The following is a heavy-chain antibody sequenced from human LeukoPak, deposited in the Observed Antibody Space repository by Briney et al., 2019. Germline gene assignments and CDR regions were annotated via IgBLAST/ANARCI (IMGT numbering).Heavy chain of an antibody. D-gene: IGHD3-22*01. J-gene: IGHJ4*02. CDR3: ARDLITMIVVAEYYFDY. CDR1: GFTFSSYW. CDR2: INSDGSST. V-gene: IGHV3-74*01. Sequence: QPGGSLRLSCAASGFTFSSYWMHWVRQAPGKGLVWVSRINSDGSSTSYADSVKGRFTISRDNAKNTLYLQMNSLRAEDTAVYYCARDLITMIVVAEYYFDYWGQGTLVTVSS.